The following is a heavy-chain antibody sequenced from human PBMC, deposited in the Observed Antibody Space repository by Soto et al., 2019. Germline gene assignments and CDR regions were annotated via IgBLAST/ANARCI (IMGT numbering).Heavy chain of an antibody. CDR3: GRGRSGQIVVFY. Sequence: ASVKVSCKASGYTFTGHYIHWVREAPEQGPEWMGEIGPESGATRYAQKFQGRVTMTRDMSITTVYMELNNLSPDNTAVYYCGRGRSGQIVVFYWGQGTPVTVSS. V-gene: IGHV1-2*02. D-gene: IGHD5-12*01. J-gene: IGHJ4*02. CDR2: IGPESGAT. CDR1: GYTFTGHY.